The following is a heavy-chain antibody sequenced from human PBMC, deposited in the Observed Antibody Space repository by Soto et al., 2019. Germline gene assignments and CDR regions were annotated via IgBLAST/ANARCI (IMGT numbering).Heavy chain of an antibody. D-gene: IGHD1-1*01. V-gene: IGHV3-33*01. J-gene: IGHJ6*03. CDR2: IWYDGSNK. CDR3: ARDWGNWNNYYYMDV. Sequence: QVQLVESGGGVVQPGRSLRLSCAASGFTFSSYGMHWVRQAPGKGLEWVAVIWYDGSNKYYADSVKGRFTISRDNSKNTLYLQMNSLRAEDTAVYYGARDWGNWNNYYYMDVWGKGTTVTVSS. CDR1: GFTFSSYG.